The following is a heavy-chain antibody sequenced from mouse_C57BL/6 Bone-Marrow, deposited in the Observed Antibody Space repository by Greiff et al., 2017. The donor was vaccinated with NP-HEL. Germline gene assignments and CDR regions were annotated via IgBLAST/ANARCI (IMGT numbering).Heavy chain of an antibody. Sequence: VQLQQSGAELVKPGASVKLSCKASGYTFTSYWMHWVKQRPGRGLEWIGRIDPTSGGTKYNEKFKSKATLTVDKPSSTAYMQLSSLTSEDSAVYYCARSLSYYYGSSYVFAYWGQGTLVTVSA. D-gene: IGHD1-1*01. CDR1: GYTFTSYW. V-gene: IGHV1-72*01. J-gene: IGHJ3*01. CDR2: IDPTSGGT. CDR3: ARSLSYYYGSSYVFAY.